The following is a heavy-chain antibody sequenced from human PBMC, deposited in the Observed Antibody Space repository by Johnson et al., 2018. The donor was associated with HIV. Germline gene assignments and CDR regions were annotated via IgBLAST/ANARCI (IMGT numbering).Heavy chain of an antibody. D-gene: IGHD4-23*01. Sequence: VHLVESGGGVVRPGGSLRLSCAASGFTFDDYGMSWVRQAPGKGLEWVSGINWNGGSTTYADSVKGRFTISRDNAKNSLDLQMNSLRGEDTALYYCARATAYGGRVDGFDIWGHGTMVTVSS. J-gene: IGHJ3*02. CDR3: ARATAYGGRVDGFDI. CDR1: GFTFDDYG. V-gene: IGHV3-20*04. CDR2: INWNGGST.